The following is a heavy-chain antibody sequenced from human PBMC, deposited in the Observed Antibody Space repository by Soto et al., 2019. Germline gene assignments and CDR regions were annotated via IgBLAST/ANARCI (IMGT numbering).Heavy chain of an antibody. CDR3: ARGSQDFCSGPFDY. J-gene: IGHJ4*02. Sequence: PSETLSSTCTFSGGSISNYFCNWIRQPAGKVLEWIGRIDNSGSTNYNPSLKSRITISADTTRNQFSLKLNSVTAADTAVYYCARGSQDFCSGPFDYLGQGALITVS. CDR1: GGSISNYF. V-gene: IGHV4-4*07. CDR2: IDNSGST. D-gene: IGHD3-3*01.